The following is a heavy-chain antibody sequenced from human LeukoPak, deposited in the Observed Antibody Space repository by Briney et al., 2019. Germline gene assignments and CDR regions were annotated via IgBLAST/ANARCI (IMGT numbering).Heavy chain of an antibody. D-gene: IGHD3-9*01. CDR3: ARERLNRDLLTYYYCGMDV. J-gene: IGHJ6*02. CDR1: GFTLGDYY. Sequence: GESLRLSCAASGFTLGDYYMTWVRQAPGKGLEWVSYISSGDSSIYYADSVKGRFTISRDNAKNSLYLQMDSLRAEDTAVYYCARERLNRDLLTYYYCGMDVWGQGTTVTVSS. V-gene: IGHV3-11*01. CDR2: ISSGDSSI.